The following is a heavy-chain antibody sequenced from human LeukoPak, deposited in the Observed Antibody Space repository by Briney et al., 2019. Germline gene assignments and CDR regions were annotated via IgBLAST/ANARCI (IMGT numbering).Heavy chain of an antibody. J-gene: IGHJ1*01. V-gene: IGHV1-18*01. CDR1: GYTFTSYG. Sequence: ASVKVSCKASGYTFTSYGISWVRQAPGQGLEWMGWISAYNGNTNYAQKLQGRVTMTTDTSTSTAHMELRSLRSDDTAVYYCARKEETYYYDSSGWELQHWGQGTLVTVSS. D-gene: IGHD3-22*01. CDR2: ISAYNGNT. CDR3: ARKEETYYYDSSGWELQH.